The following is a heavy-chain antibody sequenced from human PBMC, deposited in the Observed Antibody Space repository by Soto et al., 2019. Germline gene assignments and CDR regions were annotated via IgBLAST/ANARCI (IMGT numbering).Heavy chain of an antibody. D-gene: IGHD2-2*01. CDR3: ARGGGVVVTAATGGYDMDV. V-gene: IGHV3-13*01. Sequence: PGGSLRLSGAASGFAFSSYFLHWVRRAPWKGPEWVSAIGTGGDTYYADFVMGRFTISRDNAKKSLYLQMNSLIAEDMAVYYCARGGGVVVTAATGGYDMDVWCQ. CDR1: GFAFSSYF. CDR2: IGTGGDT. J-gene: IGHJ6*02.